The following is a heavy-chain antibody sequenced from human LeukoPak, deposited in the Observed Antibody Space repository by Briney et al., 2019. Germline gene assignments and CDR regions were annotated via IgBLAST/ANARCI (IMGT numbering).Heavy chain of an antibody. V-gene: IGHV4-34*01. CDR1: GGSFSGCY. Sequence: SETLSLTCAVYGGSFSGCYWSWIRQPPGKGLEWIGEINHSGSTNYNPSLKSRVTISVDTSKNLFSLKLSSVTAADTAVYYCARLLKTDSSSDYWGQGTLVTVSS. CDR3: ARLLKTDSSSDY. D-gene: IGHD6-6*01. J-gene: IGHJ4*02. CDR2: INHSGST.